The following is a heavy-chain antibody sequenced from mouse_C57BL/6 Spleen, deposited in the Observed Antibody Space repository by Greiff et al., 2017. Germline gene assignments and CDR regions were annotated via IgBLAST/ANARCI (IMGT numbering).Heavy chain of an antibody. J-gene: IGHJ2*01. D-gene: IGHD1-1*01. Sequence: QVQLQQPGAELVKPGASVKLSCKASGYTFTSYWMQWVKQRPGQGLEWIGEIDPADSYTNYNQKFKGKATLTVDTSSSTAYMQLSSLTSEDSAVYYCARRGCYCSSLENYWGQGTTLTVSS. CDR3: ARRGCYCSSLENY. CDR1: GYTFTSYW. CDR2: IDPADSYT. V-gene: IGHV1-50*01.